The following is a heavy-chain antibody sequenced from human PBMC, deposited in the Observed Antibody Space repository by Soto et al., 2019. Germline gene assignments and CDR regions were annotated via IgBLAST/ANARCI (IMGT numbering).Heavy chain of an antibody. D-gene: IGHD4-4*01. J-gene: IGHJ6*03. CDR1: GGSISSYY. CDR2: IYYSGST. CDR3: ARVRGTTVTIYYYYYMDV. V-gene: IGHV4-59*01. Sequence: SETLSLTCTVSGGSISSYYWSWIRQPPGKGLEWIGYIYYSGSTNYNPSLKSRVTISVDTSKNQFSLKLSSVTAADTAVYYCARVRGTTVTIYYYYYMDVWGKGTTVTVSS.